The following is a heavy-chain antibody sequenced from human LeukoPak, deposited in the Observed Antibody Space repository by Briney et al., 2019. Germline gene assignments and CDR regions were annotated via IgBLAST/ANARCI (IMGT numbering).Heavy chain of an antibody. Sequence: SETLSLTCTVSGGSITSYYWSWIRLSPEKGMEWIGYISDIGVTKYNPSLESRLTISADTSKNQFSLKLSSVTAADTAIYYCASKMPAIPPGAFDIWGQGTVVAVSS. CDR3: ASKMPAIPPGAFDI. V-gene: IGHV4-59*01. J-gene: IGHJ3*02. CDR2: ISDIGVT. CDR1: GGSITSYY. D-gene: IGHD2-2*01.